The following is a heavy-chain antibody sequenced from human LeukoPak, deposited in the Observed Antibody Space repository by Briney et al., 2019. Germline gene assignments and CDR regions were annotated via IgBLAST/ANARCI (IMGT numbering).Heavy chain of an antibody. D-gene: IGHD4-23*01. CDR1: GYTFTTYH. V-gene: IGHV1-46*01. Sequence: GASVKVSCKASGYTFTTYHIHWVRLAPGQGLEWLGTIIPSNGGTSYAQSFQGRVTMTRNTSTTTVYMDLSSLKSDDTAVYYCARTTPVITHPFDPWGQGTQVIVSS. CDR2: IIPSNGGT. J-gene: IGHJ5*02. CDR3: ARTTPVITHPFDP.